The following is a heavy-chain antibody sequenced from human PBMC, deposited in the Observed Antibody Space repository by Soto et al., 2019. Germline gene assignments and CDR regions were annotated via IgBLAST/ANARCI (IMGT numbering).Heavy chain of an antibody. CDR3: ARDDFWSGYLDY. CDR1: GGSISSGDYY. Sequence: KPSETLSLKCTVPGGSISSGDYYWSWIRQPPGKGLEWIGYIYYSGSTYYNPSLKSRVTVSVDTSKNQFSLKLSSVTAADTAVYYCARDDFWSGYLDYWGQGSLVTV. V-gene: IGHV4-30-4*01. CDR2: IYYSGST. D-gene: IGHD3-3*01. J-gene: IGHJ4*02.